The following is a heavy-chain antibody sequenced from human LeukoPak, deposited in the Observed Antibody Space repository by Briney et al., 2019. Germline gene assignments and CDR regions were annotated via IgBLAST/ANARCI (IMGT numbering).Heavy chain of an antibody. J-gene: IGHJ6*03. V-gene: IGHV4-38-2*01. CDR1: GYSISGGYY. Sequence: SETLSLTCGVSGYSISGGYYWGWIRPPPGKGLEWIGSIQHSGTTQYNPSLESRVTMSVDTSKNQFSLQLISVTAADSAVYYCARCPHDSRVCYYIFYYMDVWVKGSTVTVSS. CDR3: ARCPHDSRVCYYIFYYMDV. D-gene: IGHD1-1*01. CDR2: IQHSGTT.